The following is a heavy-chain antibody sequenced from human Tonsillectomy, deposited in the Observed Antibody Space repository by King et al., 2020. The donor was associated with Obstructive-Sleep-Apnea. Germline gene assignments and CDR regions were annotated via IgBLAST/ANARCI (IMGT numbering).Heavy chain of an antibody. CDR2: IFSNDEK. CDR3: ARIWFGDYFHGMDV. D-gene: IGHD3-10*01. CDR1: GFSLSNARVG. Sequence: TLKESGPVLVKPTETLTLTCTVSGFSLSNARVGVGWIRQPPGKALEWLAHIFSNDEKAYSTSLKRRPTISKDTSKSQVVLTMTNMDPVDTATYYCARIWFGDYFHGMDVWGQGTTVTVSS. J-gene: IGHJ6*02. V-gene: IGHV2-26*01.